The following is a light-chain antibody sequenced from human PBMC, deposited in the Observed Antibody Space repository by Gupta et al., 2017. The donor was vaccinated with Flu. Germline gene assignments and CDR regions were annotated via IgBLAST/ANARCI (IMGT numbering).Light chain of an antibody. Sequence: QSVVTQPPSASGTPGQRVTISCSGSSSNIGSNPVDWYQQLPGTAPKLLIYNNNQRPSGVPDRFSGSKSGTSVSLAISGLQSEDEAEYYCAAWDDSLSGVVFGGGTKLTVL. CDR2: NNN. J-gene: IGLJ3*02. CDR1: SSNIGSNP. CDR3: AAWDDSLSGVV. V-gene: IGLV1-44*01.